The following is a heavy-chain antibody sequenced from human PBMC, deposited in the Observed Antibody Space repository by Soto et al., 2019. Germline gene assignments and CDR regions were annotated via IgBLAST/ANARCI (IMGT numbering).Heavy chain of an antibody. CDR1: GGSVSTGVHY. V-gene: IGHV4-61*08. D-gene: IGHD6-13*01. CDR2: TYYSGRT. Sequence: QVQLQESGPGLVKPSETLSLTCTVSVSGGSVSTGVHYWSWIRQPPGKGLEGIGDTYYSGRTNYNPSPKSRVTIAVDTSKNQFSLKLTSVTAADTAVYYCARGYYTSWYWFDRWGRGTLVTVSS. CDR3: ARGYYTSWYWFDR. J-gene: IGHJ2*01.